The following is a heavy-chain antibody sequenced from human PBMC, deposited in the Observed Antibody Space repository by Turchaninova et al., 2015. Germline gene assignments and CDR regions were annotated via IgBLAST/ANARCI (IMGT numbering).Heavy chain of an antibody. CDR1: GFTFSGNS. CDR3: ARVGRTVTSHY. D-gene: IGHD4-17*01. CDR2: SGSGSSSI. V-gene: IGHV3-48*04. J-gene: IGHJ4*02. Sequence: EVQLVESGGGLVQPGGSMRRSCAASGFTFSGNSMNWVRQAPGQGLEWGSYSGSGSSSISYADSVKGRFTISRDNTKNSLYLQMNSLRAEDTAVYYCARVGRTVTSHYWGQGTPVTVSS.